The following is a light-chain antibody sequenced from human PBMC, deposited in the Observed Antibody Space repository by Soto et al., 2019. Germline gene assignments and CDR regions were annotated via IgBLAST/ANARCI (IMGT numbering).Light chain of an antibody. CDR3: AAWDDRLNGVV. CDR1: SFNIGINT. J-gene: IGLJ2*01. CDR2: NNN. V-gene: IGLV1-44*01. Sequence: QSVLTQPPSASGTHGQRVTISCSGSSFNIGINTVNWYQQLPGTAPKVLIYNNNQRPSGVPDRLSGSKSGTSASLALSGLQSEDEADYYCAAWDDRLNGVVFGGGTKLTVL.